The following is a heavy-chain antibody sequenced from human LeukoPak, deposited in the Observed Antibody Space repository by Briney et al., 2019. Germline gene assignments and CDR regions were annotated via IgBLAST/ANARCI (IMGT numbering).Heavy chain of an antibody. D-gene: IGHD1-1*01. V-gene: IGHV3-33*01. CDR2: IRYDGSNK. Sequence: GGSLRLSCAASGFTFSSYGMHWVRQAPGKGLEWVAVIRYDGSNKYYADSVKGRFTISRDNSKNTLYLQMNSLRAEDTAVYYCARDDRELEPYYFDYWAQGTLVTVSS. CDR1: GFTFSSYG. CDR3: ARDDRELEPYYFDY. J-gene: IGHJ4*02.